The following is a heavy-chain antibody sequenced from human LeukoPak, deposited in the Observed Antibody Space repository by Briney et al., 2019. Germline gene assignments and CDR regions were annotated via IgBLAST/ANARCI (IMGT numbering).Heavy chain of an antibody. CDR1: GGSISSSPYY. CDR2: IYYRGST. Sequence: SSETLSLTCTVSGGSISSSPYYWGWIRQPPGKGLEWIGTIYYRGSTYSNPSLNSRVTISLGTSKNQFSLRLRSVTAADTALYYCARHYLSDGILSTFDPWGQGTLVTVSS. J-gene: IGHJ5*02. CDR3: ARHYLSDGILSTFDP. V-gene: IGHV4-39*01. D-gene: IGHD2-2*01.